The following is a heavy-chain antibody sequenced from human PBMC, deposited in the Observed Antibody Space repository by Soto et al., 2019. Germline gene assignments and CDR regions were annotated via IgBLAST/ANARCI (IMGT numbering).Heavy chain of an antibody. CDR3: ARDHGPRRWLTMVRGVMWVYYGMDV. D-gene: IGHD3-10*01. CDR1: GSSISSSSYY. V-gene: IGHV4-39*07. J-gene: IGHJ6*02. Sequence: PSETLSLTCPFSGSSISSSSYYLGWIRQPPGKGLEWGGSIYYSGNTYYNPSLKSRVTISVDKSKNQFSLKLSSVTAADTAVYYCARDHGPRRWLTMVRGVMWVYYGMDVWGQGTTVTVSS. CDR2: IYYSGNT.